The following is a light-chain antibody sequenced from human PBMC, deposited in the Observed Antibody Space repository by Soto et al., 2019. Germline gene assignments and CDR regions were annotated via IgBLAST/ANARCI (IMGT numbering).Light chain of an antibody. V-gene: IGLV2-11*01. Sequence: QSVLTQPRSVSGSPGQSVTISCTGISSDVGSYNYVSWYQQHPGKAPKLMIYDVSKRPSGVPDRFSGSKSGNTASLTISGLQAEDEADYYCCSYAGSYTYVFGTGTKLTVL. J-gene: IGLJ1*01. CDR2: DVS. CDR3: CSYAGSYTYV. CDR1: SSDVGSYNY.